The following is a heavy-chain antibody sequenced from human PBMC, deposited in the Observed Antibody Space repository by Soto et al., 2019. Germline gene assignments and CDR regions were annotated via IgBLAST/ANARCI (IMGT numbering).Heavy chain of an antibody. D-gene: IGHD2-15*01. CDR2: ISDSGGST. CDR1: AFTFSSYA. CDR3: ANGCGGTCYSRIHY. Sequence: EVQLLESGGGLVQPGGSLRLSCAASAFTFSSYAMSWVRQAPGKGLEWVSGISDSGGSTYYADSVKGRFTISRDNSKNTLYLQMNSLRAEDTAVYYCANGCGGTCYSRIHYWGQGTLVTVSS. J-gene: IGHJ4*02. V-gene: IGHV3-23*01.